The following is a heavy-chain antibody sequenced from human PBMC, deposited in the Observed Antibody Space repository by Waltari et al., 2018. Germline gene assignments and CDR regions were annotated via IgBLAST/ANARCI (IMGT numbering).Heavy chain of an antibody. J-gene: IGHJ4*02. CDR1: GYPFIGRY. D-gene: IGHD3-10*01. CDR3: ALDHGGHGGLDY. V-gene: IGHV1-2*02. Sequence: QVKLLQSGSEVKKPGSSVKVSCKASGYPFIGRYIQWVRQAPGQGPEWLGRINPHSGDTDLTQRFHGRVTLTRDTSITTVYMEINRLRPDDTGVYFCALDHGGHGGLDYWGQGTLVTVSS. CDR2: INPHSGDT.